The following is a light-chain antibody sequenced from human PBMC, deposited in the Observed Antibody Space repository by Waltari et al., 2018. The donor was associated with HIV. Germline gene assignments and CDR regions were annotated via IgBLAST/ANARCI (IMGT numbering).Light chain of an antibody. J-gene: IGLJ3*02. CDR3: CSYVGNFTWV. Sequence: QSALTQPRSVSGSPGQSVTISCTGTNSDVGGYNLLTWYQQHPGKVPKLMVYDVSKRPSGVPDRFSASKSDNTAYLTISGLQADDEGDYYCCSYVGNFTWVFGGGTILTVL. CDR2: DVS. V-gene: IGLV2-11*01. CDR1: NSDVGGYNL.